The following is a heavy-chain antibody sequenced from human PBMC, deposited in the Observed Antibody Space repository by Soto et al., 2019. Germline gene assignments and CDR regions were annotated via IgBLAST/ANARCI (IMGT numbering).Heavy chain of an antibody. D-gene: IGHD2-2*01. J-gene: IGHJ4*02. Sequence: SETLSLTCSVSGGSINSYGWSWIRQPAGKGLEWIGRVYSSGTTDYNPSLNSRATMSVETSKNQFSLKLTSVTAADTAVYYCARDIGSYAYAEGYWGQGIQVTVSS. CDR3: ARDIGSYAYAEGY. V-gene: IGHV4-4*07. CDR1: GGSINSYG. CDR2: VYSSGTT.